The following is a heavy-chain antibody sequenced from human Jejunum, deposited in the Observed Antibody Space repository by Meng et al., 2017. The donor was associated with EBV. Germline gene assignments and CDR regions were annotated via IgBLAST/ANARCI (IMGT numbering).Heavy chain of an antibody. CDR3: VRGPPPDT. CDR1: GFTLSSYW. J-gene: IGHJ5*02. CDR2: INSDGSKT. V-gene: IGHV3-74*01. Sequence: VQRVESGGGLVPPGDSLRISCAASGFTLSSYWMHWVRQAPGKGLVWVSRINSDGSKTNYADSVKGRFTISRDIAKNTLYLQLNSLRADDTAVYYCVRGPPPDTWGQGTLVTVSS.